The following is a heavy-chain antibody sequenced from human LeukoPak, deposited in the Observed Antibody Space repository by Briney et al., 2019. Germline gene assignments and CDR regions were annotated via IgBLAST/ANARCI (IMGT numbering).Heavy chain of an antibody. CDR3: ATFGSSGFAFDI. CDR2: ISSSSSYI. Sequence: GGSLRLSCAVSGFTFSGYSMNWVRQAPGKGLEWVSSISSSSSYIYYADSVKGRFTISRDNAKNSLYLQMNSLRAEDTAVYYCATFGSSGFAFDIWGQGTMVTVSS. D-gene: IGHD3-22*01. CDR1: GFTFSGYS. V-gene: IGHV3-21*01. J-gene: IGHJ3*02.